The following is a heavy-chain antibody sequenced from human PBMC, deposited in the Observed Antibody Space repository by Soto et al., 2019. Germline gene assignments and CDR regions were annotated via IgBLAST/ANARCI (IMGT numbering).Heavy chain of an antibody. CDR1: GGTFSSYA. J-gene: IGHJ4*02. CDR2: IIPIFGRA. CDR3: ARDRGYYDYVWGSYHYRSFDY. D-gene: IGHD3-16*02. V-gene: IGHV1-69*12. Sequence: QVQLVQSGAEVKKPGSSVKVSCKASGGTFSSYAISWVRQAPGQGLEWMGGIIPIFGRANYAQKFQGRVTVTADESTTTAYMELSSLRSEATAVYYCARDRGYYDYVWGSYHYRSFDYWGQGTLVTVSS.